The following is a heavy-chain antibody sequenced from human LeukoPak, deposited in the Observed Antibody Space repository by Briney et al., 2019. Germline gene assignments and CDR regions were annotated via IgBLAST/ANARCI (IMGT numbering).Heavy chain of an antibody. CDR2: ISSSSSYI. D-gene: IGHD1-1*01. CDR3: ARDRLLEDRDYSSYYYMDV. CDR1: GFSFSSYS. J-gene: IGHJ6*03. Sequence: GGSLRLSCAASGFSFSSYSMNWVRHAPGKGLEWVSSISSSSSYIYYVDSVKGRFTISRDNAKNSLYLQMNSLRAEDTAVYYCARDRLLEDRDYSSYYYMDVWGKGTTVTVSS. V-gene: IGHV3-21*01.